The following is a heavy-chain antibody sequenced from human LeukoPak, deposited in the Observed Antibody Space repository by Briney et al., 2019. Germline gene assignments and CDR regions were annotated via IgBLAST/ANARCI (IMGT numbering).Heavy chain of an antibody. J-gene: IGHJ4*02. CDR2: IYYSGST. D-gene: IGHD4-23*01. CDR3: ARGEYGGNFFFDY. Sequence: PSETLSLTCTVSGGSISSYYCSWIRQPPGKGLEWIGYIYYSGSTYYNPSLKSRVTISVDTSKNQFSLKLSSVTAADTAVYYCARGEYGGNFFFDYWGQGTLVTVSS. V-gene: IGHV4-59*12. CDR1: GGSISSYY.